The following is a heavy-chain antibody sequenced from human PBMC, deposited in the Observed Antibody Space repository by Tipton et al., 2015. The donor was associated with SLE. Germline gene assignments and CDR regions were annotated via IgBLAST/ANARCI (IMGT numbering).Heavy chain of an antibody. CDR3: ARGARYSYGPTYWYFDL. J-gene: IGHJ2*01. D-gene: IGHD5-18*01. Sequence: TLSLTCTVSGDSISSGSYYWSWIRQPAGKGLEWIGYIYTSGSTNYNPSLKSRVTISVDTSKNQFSLKLSSVTAADTAVYYCARGARYSYGPTYWYFDLWGRGTLVTVSS. CDR1: GDSISSGSYY. V-gene: IGHV4-61*09. CDR2: IYTSGST.